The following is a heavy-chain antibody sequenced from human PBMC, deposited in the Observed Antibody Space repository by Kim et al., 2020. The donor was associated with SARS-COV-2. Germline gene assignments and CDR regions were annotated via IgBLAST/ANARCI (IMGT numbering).Heavy chain of an antibody. V-gene: IGHV3-33*06. CDR1: GFTFSSYG. Sequence: GGSLRLSCAASGFTFSSYGMHWVRQAPGKGLEWVAVIWYDGSNKYYADSVKGRFTISRDNSKNTLYLQMNSLRAEDTAVYYCAKDLGSGSGSPGRYYYYGMDVWGQGTTVTVSS. CDR2: IWYDGSNK. J-gene: IGHJ6*02. CDR3: AKDLGSGSGSPGRYYYYGMDV. D-gene: IGHD3-10*01.